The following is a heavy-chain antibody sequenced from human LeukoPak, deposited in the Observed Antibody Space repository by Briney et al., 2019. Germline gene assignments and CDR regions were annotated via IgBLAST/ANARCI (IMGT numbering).Heavy chain of an antibody. V-gene: IGHV1-2*02. CDR1: GYTFTSYD. J-gene: IGHJ6*02. Sequence: ASVKVSCKASGYTFTSYDINWVRQATGQGLEWMGWINPNSGGTNYAQKFQGGVTMTRDTSISTAYMELSRLRSDDTAVYYCARSGPYGMDVWGQGTTVTVSS. CDR3: ARSGPYGMDV. CDR2: INPNSGGT.